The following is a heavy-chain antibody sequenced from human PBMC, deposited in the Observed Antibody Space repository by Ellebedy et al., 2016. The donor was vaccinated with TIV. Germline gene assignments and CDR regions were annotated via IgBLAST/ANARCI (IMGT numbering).Heavy chain of an antibody. CDR2: IKQAGREK. CDR3: TTERRNYYHGMDV. J-gene: IGHJ6*02. Sequence: PGGSLRLSCAASGFTFRSYWMSWVRQAPGKGLEWVANIKQAGREKYYVDSMKGRFTISRDNAKKSVYLQMNSRRAEDTAVYYCTTERRNYYHGMDVWGQGTTVTVSS. V-gene: IGHV3-7*01. CDR1: GFTFRSYW. D-gene: IGHD2/OR15-2a*01.